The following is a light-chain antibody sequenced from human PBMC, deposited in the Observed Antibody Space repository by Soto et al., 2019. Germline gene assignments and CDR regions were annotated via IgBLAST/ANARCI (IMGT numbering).Light chain of an antibody. CDR3: QTYHNWPPLT. J-gene: IGKJ4*01. Sequence: EVVMTQSPATLSVSPGERATLSCRASQSVGSKLAWYQQKPGQAPWLLIFDAFHRATGIPARFSGNASRTEFSIFITILLSEDFAFYYCQTYHNWPPLTFGGGTQVEI. CDR1: QSVGSK. CDR2: DAF. V-gene: IGKV3-15*01.